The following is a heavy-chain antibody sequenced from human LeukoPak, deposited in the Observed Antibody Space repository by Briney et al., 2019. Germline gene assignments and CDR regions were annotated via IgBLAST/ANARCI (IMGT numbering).Heavy chain of an antibody. CDR3: ASGAYGDYVYYFDY. Sequence: SYTLSLTCTASGGSISSYYWSWIQQPPGKELEWIGYIYYSGSTNYNPSLKSRVTISVDTSKNQFSLKLSSVTAADTAVYYCASGAYGDYVYYFDYWGQGTLVTVSS. CDR2: IYYSGST. CDR1: GGSISSYY. V-gene: IGHV4-59*01. D-gene: IGHD4-17*01. J-gene: IGHJ4*02.